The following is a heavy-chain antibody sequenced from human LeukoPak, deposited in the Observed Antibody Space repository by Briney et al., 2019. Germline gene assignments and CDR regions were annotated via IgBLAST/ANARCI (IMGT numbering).Heavy chain of an antibody. CDR3: ARDLYGDGSYFDP. CDR1: GGSITSGDYY. D-gene: IGHD4-17*01. Sequence: PSETLSLTCTVSGGSITSGDYYWSWLRQPAGKGLEWIERIYLGGSSSYNPSLKSRVTISADTSKNQFSLILSSVTAADTALYYCARDLYGDGSYFDPWGQGTLVTVSS. CDR2: IYLGGSS. V-gene: IGHV4-61*02. J-gene: IGHJ5*02.